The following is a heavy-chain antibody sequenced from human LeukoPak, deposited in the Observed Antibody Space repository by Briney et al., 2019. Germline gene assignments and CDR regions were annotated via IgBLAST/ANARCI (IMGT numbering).Heavy chain of an antibody. V-gene: IGHV4-4*09. CDR2: IYTSGST. Sequence: SETLSLTCTVSGGSISSYYWSWIRQPPGKGLEWIGYIYTSGSTNYNPSLKSRVTISVDTSKNQFSLKLSSVTAADTAVYYCARRERYLDWLQGHAFDIWGQGTMVTVSS. D-gene: IGHD3-9*01. CDR3: ARRERYLDWLQGHAFDI. CDR1: GGSISSYY. J-gene: IGHJ3*02.